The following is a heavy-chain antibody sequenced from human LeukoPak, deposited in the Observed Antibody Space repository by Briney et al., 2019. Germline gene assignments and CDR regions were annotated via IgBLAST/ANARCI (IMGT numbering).Heavy chain of an antibody. CDR1: GFTFSSYS. D-gene: IGHD6-19*01. Sequence: GGSLRLSCAASGFTFSSYSMNWVRQAPGKGLEWVSSISNSSSYIYYADSVKGRFTISRDNAKNSLYLQMNSLRAEDTAVYYCARGWTFTAPLGRVAGTSSRRGRYFDYWGQGTLVTVSS. CDR2: ISNSSSYI. V-gene: IGHV3-21*01. CDR3: ARGWTFTAPLGRVAGTSSRRGRYFDY. J-gene: IGHJ4*02.